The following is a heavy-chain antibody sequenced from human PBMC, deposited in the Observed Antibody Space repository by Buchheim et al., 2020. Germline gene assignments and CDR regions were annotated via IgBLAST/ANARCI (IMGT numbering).Heavy chain of an antibody. V-gene: IGHV4-61*01. J-gene: IGHJ2*01. CDR3: ARDLIKVESHWFSDI. CDR2: IYYSGST. Sequence: QVQLQESGPGLVKTSETLSLTCIVSGGSVSSGSYYWNWIRQPPGKGLEWIGHIYYSGSTNYNPPLKSRVTISVDRSKNQFSLKLNSVTPADTAVYYCARDLIKVESHWFSDIWGRGTL. CDR1: GGSVSSGSYY. D-gene: IGHD2/OR15-2a*01.